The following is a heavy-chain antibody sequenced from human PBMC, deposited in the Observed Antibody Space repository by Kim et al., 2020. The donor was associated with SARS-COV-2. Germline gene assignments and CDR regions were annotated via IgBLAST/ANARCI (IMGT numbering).Heavy chain of an antibody. Sequence: GGSLRLSCAASGFTFDDYAMHWVRQAPGKGLEWVSGISWNGGIIDYADSVKGRFTISRDNAKNSLYLQMNSLRIEDTALYYCAKVESRHCSSTTCYVFD. CDR2: ISWNGGII. J-gene: IGHJ4*01. CDR1: GFTFDDYA. D-gene: IGHD2-2*01. CDR3: AKVESRHCSSTTCYVFD. V-gene: IGHV3-9*01.